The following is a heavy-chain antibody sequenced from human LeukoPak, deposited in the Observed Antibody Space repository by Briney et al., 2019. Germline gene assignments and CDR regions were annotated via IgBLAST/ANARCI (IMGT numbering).Heavy chain of an antibody. CDR1: GFTFDDYA. D-gene: IGHD6-13*01. Sequence: CLRVSCAASGFTFDDYAMHWVRQAPGKGLEWVSRISCNSGRIGYADSVKGRFTIYRDNAKNSLYLQMNSLRAEDTALYYCATSRYDIAAASSLDYWGQGTLVTVSS. CDR3: ATSRYDIAAASSLDY. CDR2: ISCNSGRI. V-gene: IGHV3-9*01. J-gene: IGHJ4*02.